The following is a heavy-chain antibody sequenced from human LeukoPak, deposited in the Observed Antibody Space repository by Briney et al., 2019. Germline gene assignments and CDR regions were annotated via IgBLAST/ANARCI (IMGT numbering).Heavy chain of an antibody. CDR1: GFTFDDYG. CDR2: INWNGGST. Sequence: GGSLRLSCAASGFTFDDYGMSWVRQAPGKGLEWVSGINWNGGSTGYADSVRGRFTISRDNAKNSLYLQMNSLRAEDTALYHCVRVRQQQGGAFDIWGQGTMVTVSS. D-gene: IGHD6-13*01. J-gene: IGHJ3*02. V-gene: IGHV3-20*01. CDR3: VRVRQQQGGAFDI.